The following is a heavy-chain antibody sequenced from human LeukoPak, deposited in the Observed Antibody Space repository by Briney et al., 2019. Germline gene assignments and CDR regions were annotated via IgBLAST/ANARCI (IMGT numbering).Heavy chain of an antibody. J-gene: IGHJ4*02. CDR1: ALTFSNHG. V-gene: IGHV3-23*01. CDR2: ITGDGTTT. D-gene: IGHD1-1*01. CDR3: AKMNGYFEY. Sequence: GGSLRLSCEASALTFSNHGVSSVRQAPGKGLQWVSAITGDGTTTYYADSVKGRFTISRDNSKNMLYLQMSSLRAEDTAVYYCAKMNGYFEYWGQGALVPVSS.